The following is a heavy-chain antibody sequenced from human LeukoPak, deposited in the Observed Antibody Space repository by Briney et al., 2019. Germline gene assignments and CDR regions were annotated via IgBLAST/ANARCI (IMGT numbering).Heavy chain of an antibody. CDR3: AKDGPLITVVRAPYYFDY. CDR2: ISGIGGST. D-gene: IGHD3-10*01. V-gene: IGHV3-23*01. J-gene: IGHJ4*02. Sequence: GGSLRLSCAASGFTFSSYAMSWVRQAPGKGREWVSAISGIGGSTYYPDSVKGRFIISRDNSKNTVYLKMNSLRGEDTAVYYCAKDGPLITVVRAPYYFDYWGQGTLVTVSS. CDR1: GFTFSSYA.